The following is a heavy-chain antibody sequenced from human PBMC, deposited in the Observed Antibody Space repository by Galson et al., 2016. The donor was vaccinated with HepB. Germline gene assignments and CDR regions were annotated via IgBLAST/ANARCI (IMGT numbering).Heavy chain of an antibody. Sequence: SLRLSCAASGFTFNAHWMNWVRQAPGKGLEWVANIRGDGIVSYYAESVRGRLTISRDNAKNSLYLKMNGLRVDETAVYYCSREMTGSYFDWGQGTLVTVSS. D-gene: IGHD3-10*01. CDR1: GFTFNAHW. CDR2: IRGDGIVS. CDR3: SREMTGSYFD. V-gene: IGHV3-7*01. J-gene: IGHJ4*02.